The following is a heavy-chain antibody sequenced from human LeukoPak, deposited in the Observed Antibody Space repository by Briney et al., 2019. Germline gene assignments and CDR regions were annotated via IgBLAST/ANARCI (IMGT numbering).Heavy chain of an antibody. V-gene: IGHV1-18*01. CDR2: LNTYNGNT. CDR1: GYTFTRYG. D-gene: IGHD2-15*01. Sequence: ASVKVSCKASGYTFTRYGISWVRQAPGQGLEWMGWLNTYNGNTNYIQNLQGRFTMTTDTSTRTAYIELRSLRYDDTAVYYCARRSVVVSAAGDDAFDLWGQGTMVTVSS. J-gene: IGHJ3*01. CDR3: ARRSVVVSAAGDDAFDL.